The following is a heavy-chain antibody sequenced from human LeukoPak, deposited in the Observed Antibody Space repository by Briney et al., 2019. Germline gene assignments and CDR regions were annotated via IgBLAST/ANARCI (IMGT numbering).Heavy chain of an antibody. V-gene: IGHV4-38-2*02. CDR3: ASDEEFSWFFY. J-gene: IGHJ4*02. CDR2: IYHSGST. CDR1: GYSISSGYY. Sequence: SETLSLTCSVSGYSISSGYYWGWIRQPPGKGLEWIGSIYHSGSTYYNPSLKSRVTISVDTSKNQLSLKLTSVTAADTAVYYCASDEEFSWFFYWGQGTLVTVSS. D-gene: IGHD3-10*01.